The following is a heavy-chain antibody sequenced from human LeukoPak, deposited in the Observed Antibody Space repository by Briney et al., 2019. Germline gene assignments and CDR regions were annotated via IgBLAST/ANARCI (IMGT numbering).Heavy chain of an antibody. CDR1: GYTFTSYA. V-gene: IGHV1-3*01. CDR3: GRDIDRVFNWFDP. CDR2: INAGNGNT. J-gene: IGHJ5*02. D-gene: IGHD6-13*01. Sequence: GASVKVSCKASGYTFTSYAMHWVRQAPGQRLEWMGWINAGNGNTKYSQKFQGRVTITRDTSASTVYMELSSLRSEDTAVYYCGRDIDRVFNWFDPWGQGTLVTVSS.